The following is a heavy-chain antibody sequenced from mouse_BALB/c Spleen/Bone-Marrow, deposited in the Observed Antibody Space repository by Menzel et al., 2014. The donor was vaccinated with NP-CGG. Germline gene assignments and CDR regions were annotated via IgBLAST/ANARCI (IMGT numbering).Heavy chain of an antibody. CDR1: GFTFSSYA. V-gene: IGHV5-9-1*01. D-gene: IGHD4-1*01. Sequence: EVERKEYGGGLVKPGGSLKLSCAATGFTFSSYAMSWVRQTPEKRLEWVATISSGGNYTYYPDSVKGRFTISRDNAKNTLYLQMSSLRSEDTAMYYCASTGYFFDFWGEGTTLTISS. J-gene: IGHJ2*01. CDR3: ASTGYFFDF. CDR2: ISSGGNYT.